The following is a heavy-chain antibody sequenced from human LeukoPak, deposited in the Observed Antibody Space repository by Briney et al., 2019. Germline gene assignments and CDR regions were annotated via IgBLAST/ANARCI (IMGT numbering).Heavy chain of an antibody. CDR1: GFTFSSYS. V-gene: IGHV3-21*01. Sequence: GGSLRLSCAASGFTFSSYSMNWVRQAPGKGLEWVSSISSSSSYIYYADSVKGRFTISRDNAKNSLYLQMNSLRAEDTAVYYCARISRGDYYDSSGYYMGAFDIWGQGTMVTVSS. CDR2: ISSSSSYI. CDR3: ARISRGDYYDSSGYYMGAFDI. D-gene: IGHD3-22*01. J-gene: IGHJ3*02.